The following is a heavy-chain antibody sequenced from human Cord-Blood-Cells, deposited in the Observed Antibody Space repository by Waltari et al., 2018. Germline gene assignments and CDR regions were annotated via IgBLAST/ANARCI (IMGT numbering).Heavy chain of an antibody. CDR3: ARAGGVGATDY. V-gene: IGHV6-1*01. J-gene: IGHJ4*02. Sequence: QVQLQQSGPGLVKPSQTLTLTCALSGDTVSSNSPDCNWTRQSPSRGLEWLGRTYCRSKWYNDYAVSVKSRITINPDTSKNQFSLQLNSVTPEDTAVYYCARAGGVGATDYWGQGTLVTVSS. CDR1: GDTVSSNSPD. D-gene: IGHD1-26*01. CDR2: TYCRSKWYN.